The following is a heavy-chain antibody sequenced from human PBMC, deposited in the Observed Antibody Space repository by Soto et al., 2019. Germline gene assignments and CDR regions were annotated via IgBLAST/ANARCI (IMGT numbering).Heavy chain of an antibody. J-gene: IGHJ4*02. Sequence: QVQLVQSGAEVKKPGASVKVSCKASGYTFTNYEINWVRQATGQGLEWMGWIKTDSGRTVYAQKIQGRVTMTSNTSIDTAYMVRSSLISDDTAVYYWTRIMVSSVSDYWGQGTLVTVSS. CDR1: GYTFTNYE. CDR3: TRIMVSSVSDY. CDR2: IKTDSGRT. D-gene: IGHD3-10*01. V-gene: IGHV1-8*01.